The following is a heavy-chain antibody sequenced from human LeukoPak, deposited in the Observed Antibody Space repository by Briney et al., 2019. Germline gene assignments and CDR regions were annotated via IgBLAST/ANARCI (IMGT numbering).Heavy chain of an antibody. Sequence: GGSLRLSCAASGFTFSSYWMHWVRQAPGKGLVWVSRINSDGGSTSYADSVKGRFTISRDNAKNTLYLQMNSLRAEDTAVYYCATESPGGVASDYWGQGTLVTVSS. D-gene: IGHD4-23*01. CDR2: INSDGGST. V-gene: IGHV3-74*01. J-gene: IGHJ4*02. CDR3: ATESPGGVASDY. CDR1: GFTFSSYW.